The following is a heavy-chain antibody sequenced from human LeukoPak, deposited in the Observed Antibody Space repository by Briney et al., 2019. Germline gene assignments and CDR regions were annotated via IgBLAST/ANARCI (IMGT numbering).Heavy chain of an antibody. D-gene: IGHD3-10*01. V-gene: IGHV4-30-4*01. CDR2: IYYSGST. CDR1: GGSISSGDYY. J-gene: IGHJ4*02. CDR3: ARGRGYGSGSRFDY. Sequence: SQTLSLTCTVSGGSISSGDYYWSWIRQPPGKGLEWIGYIYYSGSTYYNPSLKSRVTISVDTSKNQFSLKLGSVTAADTAVYYCARGRGYGSGSRFDYWGQGTLVTVSS.